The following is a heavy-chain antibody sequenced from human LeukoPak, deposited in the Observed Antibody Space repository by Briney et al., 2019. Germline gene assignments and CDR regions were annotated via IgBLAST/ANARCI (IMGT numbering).Heavy chain of an antibody. CDR1: GYTLTSYG. J-gene: IGHJ4*02. Sequence: ASVKVSCKASGYTLTSYGISWVRQATGQGLEWMGWMNPNSGNTGYAQKFQGRVTMTRNTSISTAYMELSSLRSEDTAVYYCARVLRLGELSVGYWGQGTLVTVSS. D-gene: IGHD3-16*02. CDR3: ARVLRLGELSVGY. CDR2: MNPNSGNT. V-gene: IGHV1-8*02.